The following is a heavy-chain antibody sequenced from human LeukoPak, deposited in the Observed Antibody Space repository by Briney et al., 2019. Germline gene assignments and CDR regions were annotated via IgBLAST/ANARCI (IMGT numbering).Heavy chain of an antibody. CDR2: IYTSGST. CDR1: GGSISSYY. CDR3: ARDRGSYYYYYMDV. V-gene: IGHV4-4*07. D-gene: IGHD3-16*01. Sequence: SETLSLTCTASGGSISSYYWSWIRQPAGKRLEWIGRIYTSGSTNYNPSLKSRVTMSVDTSKNQFSLKLSSVTAADTAVYYCARDRGSYYYYYMDVWGKGTTVTVSS. J-gene: IGHJ6*03.